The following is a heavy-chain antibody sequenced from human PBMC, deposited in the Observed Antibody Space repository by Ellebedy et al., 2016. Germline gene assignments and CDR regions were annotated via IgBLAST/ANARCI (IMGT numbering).Heavy chain of an antibody. CDR3: ARASWLANFDY. J-gene: IGHJ4*02. Sequence: GGSLRLXCAASGFTFSSYAMHWVRQAPGKGLEWVAVISYDGSNKYYADSVKGRFTISRDNSKNTLYLQMNSLRAEDTAVYYCARASWLANFDYWGQGTLVTVSS. CDR2: ISYDGSNK. CDR1: GFTFSSYA. V-gene: IGHV3-30-3*01. D-gene: IGHD6-19*01.